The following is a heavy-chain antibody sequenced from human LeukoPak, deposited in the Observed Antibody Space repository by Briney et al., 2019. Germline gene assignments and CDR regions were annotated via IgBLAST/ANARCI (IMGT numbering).Heavy chain of an antibody. CDR3: ASPFTYCCGGSCCPTDGMDV. V-gene: IGHV1-2*02. CDR1: VYTFTGYY. D-gene: IGHD2-15*01. J-gene: IGHJ6*02. CDR2: INPNSGGT. Sequence: ASVKVSCKASVYTFTGYYMHWVRQAPGQGLEWMGWINPNSGGTNYAQKFQGRVTMTRDTSISTAYMELSRLRSDDTAVYYCASPFTYCCGGSCCPTDGMDVWGQGTTVTVSS.